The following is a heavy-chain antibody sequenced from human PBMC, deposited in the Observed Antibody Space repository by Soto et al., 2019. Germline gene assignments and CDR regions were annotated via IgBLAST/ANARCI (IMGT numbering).Heavy chain of an antibody. CDR2: IYYSGST. CDR3: ASLGTIFGVVIAIDY. V-gene: IGHV4-39*01. D-gene: IGHD3-3*01. CDR1: GGSISSSSYY. Sequence: SETLSLTCTVSGGSISSSSYYWGWIRQPPGKGLEWIGSIYYSGSTYYNPSLKSRVTISVDTSKNQFSLKLSSVTAADTAVYYCASLGTIFGVVIAIDYWGQGTLVTVSS. J-gene: IGHJ4*02.